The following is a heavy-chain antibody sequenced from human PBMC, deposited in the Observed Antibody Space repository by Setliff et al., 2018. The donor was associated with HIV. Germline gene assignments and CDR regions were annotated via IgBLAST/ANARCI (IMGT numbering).Heavy chain of an antibody. J-gene: IGHJ4*02. V-gene: IGHV4-34*01. CDR2: INHSGST. CDR1: GGSFSGYY. D-gene: IGHD6-19*01. Sequence: SETLSLTCAVYGGSFSGYYWSWIRQPPGKGLEWIGEINHSGSTNYNPSLKSRVTISVDTSKNQFPLKLSSVTAADTAVYYCARHDGGGWYVRVLATSFDYWGQGTLVTVSS. CDR3: ARHDGGGWYVRVLATSFDY.